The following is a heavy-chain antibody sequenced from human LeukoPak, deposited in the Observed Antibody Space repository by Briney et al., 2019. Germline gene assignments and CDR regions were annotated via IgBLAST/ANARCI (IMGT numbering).Heavy chain of an antibody. CDR3: AKAQNRGYSYGHPYFDS. J-gene: IGHJ4*02. CDR1: GFTFSTYA. D-gene: IGHD5-18*01. Sequence: GGSLRLSCAASGFTFSTYAMSWVRQAPGKGLEWVSATSGSGSSTYYTDSVKGRFAISRDNSKNTLYLQMNSLRAEDTAVYYCAKAQNRGYSYGHPYFDSWGQGTLVTVSS. V-gene: IGHV3-23*01. CDR2: TSGSGSST.